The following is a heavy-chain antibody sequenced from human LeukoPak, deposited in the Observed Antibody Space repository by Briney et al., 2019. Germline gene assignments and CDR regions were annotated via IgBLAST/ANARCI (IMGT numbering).Heavy chain of an antibody. D-gene: IGHD4-11*01. CDR2: ISAYNGNT. CDR1: GYTFTSNY. V-gene: IGHV1-18*04. Sequence: GASVKVSCKASGYTFTSNYIHWVRQAPGQGLEWMGWISAYNGNTNYAQKLQGRVTMTTDTSTSTAYMELRSLRSDDTAVYYCARMTNNEDMDVWGQGTTVTVSS. J-gene: IGHJ6*02. CDR3: ARMTNNEDMDV.